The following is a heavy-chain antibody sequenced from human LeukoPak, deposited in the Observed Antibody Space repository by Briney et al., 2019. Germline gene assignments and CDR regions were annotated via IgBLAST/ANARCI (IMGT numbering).Heavy chain of an antibody. Sequence: SETQSLTCAVYGGSFSGYYWSWIRQPPGKGLEWIGEINHSGSTNYNPSLKSRVTISVDTSKNQFSLKLSSVTAADTAVYYCARGSYCGGDCYPRPFDYWGQGTLVTVSS. D-gene: IGHD2-21*02. CDR1: GGSFSGYY. CDR2: INHSGST. CDR3: ARGSYCGGDCYPRPFDY. J-gene: IGHJ4*02. V-gene: IGHV4-34*01.